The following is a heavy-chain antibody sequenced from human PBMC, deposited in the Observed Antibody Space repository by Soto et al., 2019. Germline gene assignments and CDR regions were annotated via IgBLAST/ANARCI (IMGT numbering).Heavy chain of an antibody. CDR2: ISAYNGNT. CDR3: ARDVGDESITYNDAFDV. CDR1: GYTFTNFG. D-gene: IGHD3-10*01. Sequence: ASVKVSCKASGYTFTNFGISGVRQAPGQGLEWMGWISAYNGNTNYAQKFQGRVTMTTDTSTSTAYMEVRSLRFDDTAVYYCARDVGDESITYNDAFDVWGQGTMVTVSS. J-gene: IGHJ3*01. V-gene: IGHV1-18*01.